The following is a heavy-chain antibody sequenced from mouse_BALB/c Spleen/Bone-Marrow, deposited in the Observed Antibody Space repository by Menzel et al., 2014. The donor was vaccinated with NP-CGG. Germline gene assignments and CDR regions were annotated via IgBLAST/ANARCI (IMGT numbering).Heavy chain of an antibody. CDR3: ARKSQRAYDSMIY. D-gene: IGHD2-4*01. CDR2: IYPGDFTT. J-gene: IGHJ4*01. Sequence: QVQLQQSGPELVKPGASVRISCKASGYTFTSFYIYWVWQRPGQGLEWIGWIYPGDFTTKYNEKFKGKATLTADKSSTTASMQLSSLTSEDPAVYFCARKSQRAYDSMIYWGQGTSVTVSS. CDR1: GYTFTSFY. V-gene: IGHV1S56*01.